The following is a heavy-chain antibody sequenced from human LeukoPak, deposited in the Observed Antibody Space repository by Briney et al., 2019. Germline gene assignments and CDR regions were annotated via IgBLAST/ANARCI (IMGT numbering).Heavy chain of an antibody. D-gene: IGHD5-18*01. CDR1: GFIFANAC. CDR2: IKSKTDGGTT. CDR3: TTGTWIQLWLADY. V-gene: IGHV3-15*01. Sequence: PGGSLRLSCAASGFIFANACMSWVRLAPGKGLEWVGHIKSKTDGGTTDYAAPVKGRFTISRDDSKNTLYLQMNSLKTEDTAVYYCTTGTWIQLWLADYWGQGTLVTVSS. J-gene: IGHJ4*02.